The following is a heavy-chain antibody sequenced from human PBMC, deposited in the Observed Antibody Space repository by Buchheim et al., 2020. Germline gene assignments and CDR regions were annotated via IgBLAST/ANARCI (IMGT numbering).Heavy chain of an antibody. CDR3: VMVRGVILDPFDT. D-gene: IGHD3-10*01. Sequence: QLQLLESGPGLVKTSETLSLTCTVSGDSISINSRYWGWIRQPPGKGLEWIGSIHYTGYTYYTPSLKGRVTISVDTSKNQFSLRLSSVTAADTAIYYCVMVRGVILDPFDTWGQGTL. CDR2: IHYTGYT. CDR1: GDSISINSRY. J-gene: IGHJ4*02. V-gene: IGHV4-39*01.